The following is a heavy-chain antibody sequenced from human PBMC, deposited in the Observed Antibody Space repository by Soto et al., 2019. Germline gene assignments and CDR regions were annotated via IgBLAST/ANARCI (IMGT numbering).Heavy chain of an antibody. V-gene: IGHV1-46*01. CDR2: INPSGGST. CDR3: ARVPARPLYDPPYSYGMDI. Sequence: GASVKDSCKASGYTFTSYYMHWVRQAPGQGREWMGIINPSGGSTRYAQKFQGRVTMTRDTSTSTVYMELSSLRSEDTAVYYCARVPARPLYDPPYSYGMDIWGQGTTVTVSS. D-gene: IGHD3-3*01. CDR1: GYTFTSYY. J-gene: IGHJ6*02.